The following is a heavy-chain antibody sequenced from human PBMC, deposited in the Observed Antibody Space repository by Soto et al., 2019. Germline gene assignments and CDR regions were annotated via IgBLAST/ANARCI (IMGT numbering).Heavy chain of an antibody. CDR3: ARDYYDSSGYHWFDP. V-gene: IGHV1-3*01. CDR1: GYTFTSYA. D-gene: IGHD3-22*01. J-gene: IGHJ5*02. Sequence: RASVKVSCKASGYTFTSYAMHWVRQAPGQRLEWMGWINAGNGNTKYSQKFQGRVTITRDTSASTAYMELSSLRSEDTAVYYCARDYYDSSGYHWFDPWGQGTLVTVS. CDR2: INAGNGNT.